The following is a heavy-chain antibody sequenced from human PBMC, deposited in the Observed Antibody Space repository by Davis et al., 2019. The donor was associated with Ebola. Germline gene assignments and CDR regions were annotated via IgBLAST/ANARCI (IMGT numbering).Heavy chain of an antibody. Sequence: MPSETLSLTCTVSGGSVSSGSYYWSWIRQPPGKGLEWIGYIYYSGSTNYNPSLKSRVTISVDTSKNQFSLKLSSVTAADTAVYYCARGVYYDSSGYSNLYYYYYGMDVWGQGTTVTVSS. J-gene: IGHJ6*02. CDR1: GGSVSSGSYY. CDR3: ARGVYYDSSGYSNLYYYYYGMDV. V-gene: IGHV4-61*01. D-gene: IGHD3-22*01. CDR2: IYYSGST.